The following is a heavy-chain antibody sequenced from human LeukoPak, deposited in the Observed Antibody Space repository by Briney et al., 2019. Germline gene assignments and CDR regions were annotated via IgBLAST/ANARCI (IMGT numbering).Heavy chain of an antibody. V-gene: IGHV5-51*01. D-gene: IGHD5-18*01. J-gene: IGHJ4*02. CDR1: GYSFTSYW. CDR3: ATTNEVVDTAMARAVGYYFDY. CDR2: IYPGDSDT. Sequence: GESLKISCKGSGYSFTSYWIGWVRQMPGKGLEWMGIIYPGDSDTRYSPSFQGQVTISADKSISTAYLQWSSLKASDTAMYYCATTNEVVDTAMARAVGYYFDYWGQGTLVTVSS.